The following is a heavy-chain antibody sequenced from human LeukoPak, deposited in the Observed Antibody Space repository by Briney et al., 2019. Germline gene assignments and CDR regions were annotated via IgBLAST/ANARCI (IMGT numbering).Heavy chain of an antibody. CDR1: GFTFSSYA. Sequence: PGGSLRLSCAGFGFTFSSYALHWVRQAPGKGLEWVAVISHDGSKKYYADTAKGRFTISRDNSMDTLYLQMNSPTTEDTAVYYCAEVGLNRGQCSSGTCYYTPEDNWFDPWGQGTLVTVSS. CDR3: AEVGLNRGQCSSGTCYYTPEDNWFDP. V-gene: IGHV3-30-3*02. CDR2: ISHDGSKK. D-gene: IGHD2-15*01. J-gene: IGHJ5*02.